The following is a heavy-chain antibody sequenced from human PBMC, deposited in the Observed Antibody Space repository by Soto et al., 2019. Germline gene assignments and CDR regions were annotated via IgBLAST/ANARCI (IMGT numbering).Heavy chain of an antibody. CDR1: GYTXNSYG. CDR3: VRSAMAGDYYYYGMDV. CDR2: IRVYRGNT. J-gene: IGHJ6*02. V-gene: IGHV1-18*01. D-gene: IGHD6-19*01. Sequence: SXKVSFKTSGYTXNSYGIRLVRQAPGQGLEWMGWIRVYRGNTNYAQKFQGRVTMTTETSTSTAYMELTSLRFDDTAVYYCVRSAMAGDYYYYGMDVWGQGTTGTVSS.